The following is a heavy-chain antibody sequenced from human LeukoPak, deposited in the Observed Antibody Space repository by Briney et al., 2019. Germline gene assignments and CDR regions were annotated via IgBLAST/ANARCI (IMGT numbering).Heavy chain of an antibody. CDR1: GYTFTPYD. D-gene: IGHD1-26*01. J-gene: IGHJ1*01. CDR3: ARINSGSREQPH. V-gene: IGHV1-8*01. Sequence: ASVKVSCMASGYTFTPYDLNWVRQATGQGLEWMGWMNPNSGHTGYAQKFQGRVTMTRNTSISTAYMELSSLRSEDTAVYYCARINSGSREQPHWGQGTLVTVSS. CDR2: MNPNSGHT.